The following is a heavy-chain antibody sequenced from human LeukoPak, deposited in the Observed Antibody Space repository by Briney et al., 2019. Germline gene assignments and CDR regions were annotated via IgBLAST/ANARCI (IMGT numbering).Heavy chain of an antibody. Sequence: ASVKVSCKASGYTFTSYSMHWVRQAPGQGLEWMGIIDPSGGSTRFAQRFQGRVTMTRDTSTSTVYMDLSSLRSEDTAVYYCARAVPGFYYYGMDVWGQGTTVTVSS. J-gene: IGHJ6*02. CDR2: IDPSGGST. CDR1: GYTFTSYS. V-gene: IGHV1-46*01. CDR3: ARAVPGFYYYGMDV. D-gene: IGHD4-17*01.